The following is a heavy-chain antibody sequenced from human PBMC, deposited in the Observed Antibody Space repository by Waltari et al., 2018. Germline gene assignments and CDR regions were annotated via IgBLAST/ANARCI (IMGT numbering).Heavy chain of an antibody. J-gene: IGHJ4*02. CDR2: IFHSGST. Sequence: QLQLQESGPGLVKPSETLSLTCTVSGGSISSYNYFWGWIRQPPGKWLEWIGNIFHSGSTYYNPSLKSRVTISVDTSKNQFSLKLSSVTAADTAVYYCATGGRPDYWGQGTLVTVSS. D-gene: IGHD2-8*02. CDR1: GGSISSYNYF. CDR3: ATGGRPDY. V-gene: IGHV4-39*01.